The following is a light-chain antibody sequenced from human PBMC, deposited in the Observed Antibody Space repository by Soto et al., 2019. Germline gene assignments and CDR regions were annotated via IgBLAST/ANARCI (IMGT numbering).Light chain of an antibody. J-gene: IGLJ2*01. Sequence: QSALTQPPSASGSPGQSVTISCTGTNSDVGGYHYVSWYQQHPGKAPKLIIYEVSKRPSGVPDHFSGSKSGNTASLTVSGLQADDEADYYCSSFGGSNHVVFGGGTKRTVL. V-gene: IGLV2-8*01. CDR3: SSFGGSNHVV. CDR1: NSDVGGYHY. CDR2: EVS.